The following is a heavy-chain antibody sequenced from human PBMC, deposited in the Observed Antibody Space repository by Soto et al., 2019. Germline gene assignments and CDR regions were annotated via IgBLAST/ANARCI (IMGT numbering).Heavy chain of an antibody. CDR2: ISGSDSST. J-gene: IGHJ4*02. CDR3: SNRDNSNYGGFFDY. Sequence: QHGGSLRLSCAASGFTFSSYAMSWVRQAPGKGLEWVSTISGSDSSTYYADSVKGRFTISRDNSKNTLYLQINSLRAEDTAIYYCSNRDNSNYGGFFDYWGQGTVVT. D-gene: IGHD4-4*01. V-gene: IGHV3-23*01. CDR1: GFTFSSYA.